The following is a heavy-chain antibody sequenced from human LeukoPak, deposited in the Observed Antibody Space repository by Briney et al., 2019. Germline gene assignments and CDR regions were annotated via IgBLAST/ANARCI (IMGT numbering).Heavy chain of an antibody. CDR3: ARRGYSYGYWFDP. J-gene: IGHJ5*02. V-gene: IGHV4-38-2*01. Sequence: LRLSCAASGFILSDYYMSWIRQPPGKGLEWIGSIYYSGSTYYNPSLKSRVTISVDTSKNQFSLKLSSVTAADTAVYYCARRGYSYGYWFDPWGQGTLVTVSS. CDR1: GFILSDYY. D-gene: IGHD5-18*01. CDR2: IYYSGST.